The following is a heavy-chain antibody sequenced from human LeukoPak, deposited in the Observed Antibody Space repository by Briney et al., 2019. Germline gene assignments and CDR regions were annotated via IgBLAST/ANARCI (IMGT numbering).Heavy chain of an antibody. CDR2: ISSSSSYI. CDR3: ARETYQDDAFDI. V-gene: IGHV3-21*01. Sequence: GGSLRLSCAASGFTFSSYSMNWVRQAPGKGLEWVSSISSSSSYIYYVDSVKGRFTISRDNAKNSLYLQMNSLRAEDTAVYYCARETYQDDAFDIWGQGTMVTVSS. CDR1: GFTFSSYS. D-gene: IGHD2-21*01. J-gene: IGHJ3*02.